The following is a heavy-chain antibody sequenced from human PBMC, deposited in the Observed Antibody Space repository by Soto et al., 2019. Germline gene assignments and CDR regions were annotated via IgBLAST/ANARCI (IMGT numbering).Heavy chain of an antibody. Sequence: PSETLSLTCAVYGGSFSGYYWSWIRQPPGKGLEWIGEINHSGSTNYNPSLKSRVTISVDTSKNQFSLKLSSVTAADTAVYYCATGARYYYDSSGYYPVRFDYWGQGTLVT. CDR2: INHSGST. D-gene: IGHD3-22*01. CDR1: GGSFSGYY. V-gene: IGHV4-34*01. J-gene: IGHJ4*02. CDR3: ATGARYYYDSSGYYPVRFDY.